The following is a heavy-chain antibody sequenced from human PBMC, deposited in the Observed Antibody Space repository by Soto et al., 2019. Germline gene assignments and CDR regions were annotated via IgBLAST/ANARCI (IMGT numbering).Heavy chain of an antibody. V-gene: IGHV4-38-2*01. D-gene: IGHD3-22*01. CDR3: AKSFESSAYYPNFYYGLDV. Sequence: SETLSLTCVVSGYSISSGHYWGWIRQPPGKGLEWIGTIHHTGDTYYNPSLKSRVTISVDTSKNQFSLILSSVTAADTAMYYCAKSFESSAYYPNFYYGLDVWGQGTTVTVSS. CDR1: GYSISSGHY. J-gene: IGHJ6*02. CDR2: IHHTGDT.